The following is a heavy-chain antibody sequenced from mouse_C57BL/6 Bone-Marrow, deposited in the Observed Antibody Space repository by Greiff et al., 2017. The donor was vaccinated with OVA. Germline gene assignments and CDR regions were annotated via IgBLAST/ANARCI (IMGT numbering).Heavy chain of an antibody. CDR1: GYTFTSYW. CDR3: TKTPGYYGSRGDY. CDR2: IYPGNSDT. V-gene: IGHV1-5*01. J-gene: IGHJ2*01. Sequence: VQLQQSGTVLARPGASVKLSCKTSGYTFTSYWMHWVKQRPGQGLEWIGAIYPGNSDTSYNEKFKGKAKLTADTSASTAYMELRSLTNEDSAVYFYTKTPGYYGSRGDYWGQGTTLTVSS. D-gene: IGHD1-1*01.